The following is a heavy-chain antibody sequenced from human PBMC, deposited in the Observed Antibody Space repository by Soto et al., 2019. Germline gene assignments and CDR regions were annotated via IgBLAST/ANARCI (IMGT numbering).Heavy chain of an antibody. D-gene: IGHD6-13*01. CDR2: ISSSGSTI. CDR1: GFTFSSYE. V-gene: IGHV3-48*03. J-gene: IGHJ6*02. Sequence: PGGSLRLSCAASGFTFSSYEMNWVRQAPGKGLEWVSYISSSGSTIYYADSVKGRFTISRDNAKNSLYLQMNSLRAEDTAVYYCARDQTGGSSWYVYYYYGMDVWGQGTTVTVSS. CDR3: ARDQTGGSSWYVYYYYGMDV.